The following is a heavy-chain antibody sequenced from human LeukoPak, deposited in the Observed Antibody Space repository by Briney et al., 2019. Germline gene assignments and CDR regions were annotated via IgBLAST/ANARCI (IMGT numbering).Heavy chain of an antibody. CDR1: GSTFSTSW. Sequence: GGSLRLSCAASGSTFSTSWMNWVRQAPGKGLEWVAMITQEESERYYVDSVKGRFIISRDNVKSSLYLQMNSLRAEDTAVYYCARGGGDSWGQGTLVTVSS. CDR3: ARGGGDS. CDR2: ITQEESER. D-gene: IGHD3-3*01. J-gene: IGHJ4*02. V-gene: IGHV3-7*01.